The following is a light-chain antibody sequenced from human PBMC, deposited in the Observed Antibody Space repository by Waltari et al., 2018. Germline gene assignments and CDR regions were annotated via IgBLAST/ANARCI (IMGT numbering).Light chain of an antibody. CDR3: QQYYGTPIT. Sequence: EIVLTQSPATLSLSPGERATLSCRASQSVSTFLAWYQQKPGQSPRLLIYDVSFRATGIPIRFSGSGSETDFTLTISSLQAEDVAIYYCQQYYGTPITFGQGTRLEI. V-gene: IGKV3-11*01. CDR2: DVS. J-gene: IGKJ5*01. CDR1: QSVSTF.